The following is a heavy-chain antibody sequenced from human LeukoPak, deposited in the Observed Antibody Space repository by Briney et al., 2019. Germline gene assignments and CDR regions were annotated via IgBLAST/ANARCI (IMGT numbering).Heavy chain of an antibody. CDR1: GGSISSYY. CDR2: IYYSGST. J-gene: IGHJ4*02. D-gene: IGHD6-19*01. CDR3: ARGYSSGWSDY. V-gene: IGHV4-59*01. Sequence: SETLSLTCTVSGGSISSYYWSWIRQPPGKGLEWIGYIYYSGSTNYNPSLKSRVTISVDTSKNQFSLKLSSVTAADTAVYYCARGYSSGWSDYWGQGTLVTVSS.